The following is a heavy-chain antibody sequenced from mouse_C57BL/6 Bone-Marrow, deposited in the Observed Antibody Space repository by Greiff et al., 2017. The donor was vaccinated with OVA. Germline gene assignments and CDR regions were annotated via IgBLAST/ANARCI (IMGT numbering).Heavy chain of an antibody. CDR1: GYTFTSYW. CDR2: IYPGSGST. J-gene: IGHJ3*01. CDR3: ARDGSSPAWFAY. V-gene: IGHV1-55*01. Sequence: QVQLQQPGAELVKPGASVKMSCKASGYTFTSYWITWVKQRPGQGLEWIGDIYPGSGSTNYNEKFKSKATLTVDTSSSTAYMQVSSLTSEDAAVYYCARDGSSPAWFAYWGQGTLVTVSA. D-gene: IGHD1-1*01.